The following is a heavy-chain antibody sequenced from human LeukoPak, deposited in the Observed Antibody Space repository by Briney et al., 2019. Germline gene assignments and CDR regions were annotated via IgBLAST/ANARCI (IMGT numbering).Heavy chain of an antibody. Sequence: PSETLSLTCTVSGGSISSSSYYWGWIRQPPGKGLEWIGSIYYSGSTYYNPSLKSRVTISVDTSKNQFSLKLSSVTAADTAVYYCARTLYSVVVITHDAFDIWGQGTMVTVSS. CDR3: ARTLYSVVVITHDAFDI. CDR2: IYYSGST. D-gene: IGHD3-22*01. J-gene: IGHJ3*02. CDR1: GGSISSSSYY. V-gene: IGHV4-39*01.